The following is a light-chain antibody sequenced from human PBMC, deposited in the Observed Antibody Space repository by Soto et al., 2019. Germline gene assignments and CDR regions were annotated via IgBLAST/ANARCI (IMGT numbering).Light chain of an antibody. V-gene: IGLV2-14*01. Sequence: QSALTQPASVSGAPGQSITISCTGTSSDVGGYNDVSWYQQHPGKASKLMIYEVSNRPSGVSNRFFGSKSGNTASLTISGLQDEGEDDYYCSSYTGSSTYVLGNGTKLTVL. CDR2: EVS. J-gene: IGLJ1*01. CDR3: SSYTGSSTYV. CDR1: SSDVGGYND.